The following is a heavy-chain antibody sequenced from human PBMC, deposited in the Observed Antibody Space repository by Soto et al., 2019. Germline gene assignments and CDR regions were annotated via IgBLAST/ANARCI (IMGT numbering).Heavy chain of an antibody. CDR2: IYYSGST. J-gene: IGHJ3*02. Sequence: PSETLSLPCTVSGGSASSSSYYWSWIRQRPGKGLGWIGSIYYSGSTYYNPSLKSRVTISVATSKTQFSLKLSSVTAADTAVYYCARHPRPGALASISAAFDIWGQGTMVTVSS. V-gene: IGHV4-39*01. CDR3: ARHPRPGALASISAAFDI. D-gene: IGHD2-2*01. CDR1: GGSASSSSYY.